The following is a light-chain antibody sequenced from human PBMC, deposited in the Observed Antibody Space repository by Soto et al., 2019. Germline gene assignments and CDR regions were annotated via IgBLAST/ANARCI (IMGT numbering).Light chain of an antibody. V-gene: IGKV1-9*01. CDR2: AAS. CDR1: QGISSF. J-gene: IGKJ4*01. CDR3: QQLSSSTIT. Sequence: DIQLTQSPSFLSASVGDRVTITCRASQGISSFLAWYQQKPGKAPKLLIYAASTLQSGVPSKFSGSGSGTEFTLTISSLQPEDFATYYCQQLSSSTITFGGGTKVDIK.